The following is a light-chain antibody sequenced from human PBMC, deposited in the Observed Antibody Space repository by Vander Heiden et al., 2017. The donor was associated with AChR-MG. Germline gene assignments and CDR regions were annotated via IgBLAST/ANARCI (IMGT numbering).Light chain of an antibody. CDR1: SSNIGTNT. J-gene: IGLJ3*02. Sequence: QSVLTQPPPASGTPGQRVSISCSGSSSNIGTNTVHWYQQLPGAAPKVLIYDNNQRPSGVPDRFSGSKSGTSASLAISGLQSADEADYYCSTWDDSLNGWVFGGGTKVTVL. CDR3: STWDDSLNGWV. V-gene: IGLV1-44*01. CDR2: DNN.